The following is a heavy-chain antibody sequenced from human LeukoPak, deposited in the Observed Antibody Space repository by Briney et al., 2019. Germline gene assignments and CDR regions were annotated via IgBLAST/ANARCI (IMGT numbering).Heavy chain of an antibody. CDR2: IRYDGSNK. Sequence: PGGSLRLSCAASGFTFSSYGMHWVRQAPGKGLEWVAFIRYDGSNKYYADSVKGRFTISRDNSKNTLYLQMNSLGAEDTAVYYCASLPAPDYYYYGMDVWGQGTTVTVSS. CDR3: ASLPAPDYYYYGMDV. J-gene: IGHJ6*02. CDR1: GFTFSSYG. V-gene: IGHV3-30*02.